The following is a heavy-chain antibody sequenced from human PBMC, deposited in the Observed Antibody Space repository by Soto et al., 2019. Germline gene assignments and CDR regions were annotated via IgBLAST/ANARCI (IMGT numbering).Heavy chain of an antibody. V-gene: IGHV4-34*01. Sequence: SETLSLTCAVYGGSFSGYYWSWIRQPPGKGLEWIGEVNHSGSTNYNPSLKSRVTISVDTSKNQFSLKLSSVTAADTAVYYCARARRYHAFDIWGQGTMVT. J-gene: IGHJ3*02. CDR3: ARARRYHAFDI. D-gene: IGHD2-15*01. CDR2: VNHSGST. CDR1: GGSFSGYY.